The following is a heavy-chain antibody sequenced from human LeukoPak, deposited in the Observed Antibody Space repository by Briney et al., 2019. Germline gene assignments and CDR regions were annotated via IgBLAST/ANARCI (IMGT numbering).Heavy chain of an antibody. CDR1: GGSISSNGYY. CDR3: ARSLGYSIGSFDY. V-gene: IGHV4-39*07. D-gene: IGHD3-22*01. CDR2: IYYGGST. J-gene: IGHJ4*02. Sequence: PSETLSLTCTVSGGSISSNGYYWGWIRQPPGKGLEWIGSIYYGGSTYYNPSLKSRVTISVDRSKNQFSLKLSSVTAAGTAVYYCARSLGYSIGSFDYWGQGTLVTVSS.